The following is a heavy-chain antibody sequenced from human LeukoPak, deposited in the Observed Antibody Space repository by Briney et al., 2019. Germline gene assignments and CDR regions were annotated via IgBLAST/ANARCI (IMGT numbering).Heavy chain of an antibody. CDR3: ARGPGDFDASDI. D-gene: IGHD1-14*01. CDR1: GFALSSHG. J-gene: IGHJ3*02. V-gene: IGHV3-7*01. Sequence: GTSLRLSCAASGFALSSHGMHWVRQAPGKGPEWVAHIKENGNEQYYADSVKGRFTISRDNVKQSLGLQMNSLRVEDTAVYYCARGPGDFDASDIWGQGTMVTVSS. CDR2: IKENGNEQ.